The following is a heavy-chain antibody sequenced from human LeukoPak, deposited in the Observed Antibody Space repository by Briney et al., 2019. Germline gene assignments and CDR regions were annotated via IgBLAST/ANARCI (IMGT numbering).Heavy chain of an antibody. CDR3: AKVDIVATSDAGRLVDY. J-gene: IGHJ4*02. V-gene: IGHV3-30*18. CDR1: GFTFSSYG. CDR2: ISNDGSNK. D-gene: IGHD5-12*01. Sequence: PGRSLRLSCAASGFTFSSYGMQWFRQAPDKGLEGVAAISNDGSNKYYADSVKGRFTISRDNSKNTLYLQMNSLRAEDTAVYYCAKVDIVATSDAGRLVDYWGQGTLVTVSS.